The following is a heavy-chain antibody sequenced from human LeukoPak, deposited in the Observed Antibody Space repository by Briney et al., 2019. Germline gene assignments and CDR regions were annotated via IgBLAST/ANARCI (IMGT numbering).Heavy chain of an antibody. J-gene: IGHJ2*01. Sequence: FDGTNTYYGESVKGRFTISRDNSQNTVYLQMNSLRAEDTAVYYCARSRRLYWYFDLWGRGTLVTVSS. CDR3: ARSRRLYWYFDL. V-gene: IGHV3-30*03. CDR2: FDGTNT. D-gene: IGHD4-17*01.